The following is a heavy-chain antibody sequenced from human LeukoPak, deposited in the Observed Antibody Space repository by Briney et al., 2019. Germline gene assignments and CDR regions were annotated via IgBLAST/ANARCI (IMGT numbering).Heavy chain of an antibody. D-gene: IGHD4/OR15-4a*01. CDR1: GGSISSYY. J-gene: IGHJ4*02. V-gene: IGHV4-59*12. Sequence: SETLSLTCTVSGGSISSYYWSWIRQPPGKGLEWIGYIYYSGSTNYNPSLKSRVTISVDTSKNQFSLKLSSVTAADTAVYYCARGRWSQLPTKWYYFDYWGQGTLVTVSS. CDR3: ARGRWSQLPTKWYYFDY. CDR2: IYYSGST.